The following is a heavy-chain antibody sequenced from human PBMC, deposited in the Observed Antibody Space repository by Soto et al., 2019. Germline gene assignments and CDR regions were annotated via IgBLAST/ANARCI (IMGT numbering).Heavy chain of an antibody. CDR2: INPNNGRT. CDR3: AREDADRGSFDF. V-gene: IGHV1-2*02. CDR1: GYTFTDSF. Sequence: ASVKVSCKASGYTFTDSFIHWVRQAPGQGLEWMGWINPNNGRTTLAPKFQGRVTLIRDTSINTAYMDMSRLRSDDTAVYYCAREDADRGSFDFWGQGTLVTVSS. J-gene: IGHJ4*02.